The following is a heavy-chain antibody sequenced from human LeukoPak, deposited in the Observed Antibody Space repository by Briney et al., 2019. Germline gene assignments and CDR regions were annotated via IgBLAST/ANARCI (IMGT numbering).Heavy chain of an antibody. Sequence: GGSLRLSCAASGFTFSSYAMSWVRQAPGKGLDWVSAISGSGGSTYYADSVKGRFTISGDNSKNTLYLQMNSLRAEDTAVYYCAREYCGGDCFPYYFDYWGQGTLVTVSS. D-gene: IGHD2-21*02. J-gene: IGHJ4*02. CDR2: ISGSGGST. CDR3: AREYCGGDCFPYYFDY. V-gene: IGHV3-23*01. CDR1: GFTFSSYA.